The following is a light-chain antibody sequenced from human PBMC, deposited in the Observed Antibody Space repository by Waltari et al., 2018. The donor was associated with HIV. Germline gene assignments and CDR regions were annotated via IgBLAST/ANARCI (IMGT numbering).Light chain of an antibody. CDR1: QGVNIK. Sequence: EILMTQSPDTLSVSPGETATLSCRASQGVNIKLAWYQQKPGPAPRLLIYSASTRATGIPARFSGSRSGTEFTLTITSLQSEDFTIYYCQQYNNWPYTFGQGTKLEI. CDR2: SAS. V-gene: IGKV3-15*01. J-gene: IGKJ2*01. CDR3: QQYNNWPYT.